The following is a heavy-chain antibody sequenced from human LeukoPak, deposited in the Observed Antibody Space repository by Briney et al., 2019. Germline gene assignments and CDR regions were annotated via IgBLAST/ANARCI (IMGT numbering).Heavy chain of an antibody. CDR2: ISGSGGST. V-gene: IGHV3-23*01. J-gene: IGHJ6*02. D-gene: IGHD6-19*01. CDR1: GFTFSSYW. CDR3: AKRASIAVAGTRYYYGMDV. Sequence: PGGSLRLSCAASGFTFSSYWMNWARQAPGKGLEWVSAISGSGGSTYYADSVKGRFTISRDNSKNTLYLQMNSLRAEDTAVYYCAKRASIAVAGTRYYYGMDVWGQGTTVTVSS.